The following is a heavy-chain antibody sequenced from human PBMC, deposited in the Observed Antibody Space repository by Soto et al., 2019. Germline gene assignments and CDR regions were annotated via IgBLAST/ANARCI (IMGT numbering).Heavy chain of an antibody. CDR1: GGSITNDDYY. CDR3: ARATTVTSSFFYYGLDV. V-gene: IGHV4-30-4*08. D-gene: IGHD4-17*01. Sequence: QVQLQESGPGLVKPSQTLSLTCTVSGGSITNDDYYWSWIRQPPGKGLEWIGHIYYNGNTYYNPSRKGRLTMSLDTSQNQFSLHLASVIAADSASYFCARATTVTSSFFYYGLDVWGQGTTVTVSS. CDR2: IYYNGNT. J-gene: IGHJ6*02.